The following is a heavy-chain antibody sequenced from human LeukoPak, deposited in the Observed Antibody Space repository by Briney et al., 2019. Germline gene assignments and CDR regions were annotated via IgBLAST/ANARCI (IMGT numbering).Heavy chain of an antibody. Sequence: GGSLRLSCAASGFTVSSYHMSWVRQAPGKGLEWVSVIYSDGSTYYADSVRGRFTISRDNSKNTLYLQMNSLRAEDTAVYYCARGIHSGWPFDYWGQGTLVTVSS. CDR3: ARGIHSGWPFDY. CDR2: IYSDGST. CDR1: GFTVSSYH. V-gene: IGHV3-66*01. D-gene: IGHD6-19*01. J-gene: IGHJ4*02.